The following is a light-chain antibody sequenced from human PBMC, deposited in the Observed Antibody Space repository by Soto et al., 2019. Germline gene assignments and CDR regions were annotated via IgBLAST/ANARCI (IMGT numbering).Light chain of an antibody. CDR2: LNSDGSH. CDR1: SGHSNYA. V-gene: IGLV4-69*01. Sequence: QLVLTQSPSASASLGASVKLTCTLSSGHSNYAIAWHQQQPEKGPRYLMKLNSDGSHSKGDGIPDRFSGSSSGAERYLTISSLQSEDEADYYCQTWGTGIPVFGGGTKLTVL. CDR3: QTWGTGIPV. J-gene: IGLJ2*01.